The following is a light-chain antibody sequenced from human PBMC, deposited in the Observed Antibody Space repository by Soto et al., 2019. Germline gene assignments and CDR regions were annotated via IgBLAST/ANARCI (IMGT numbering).Light chain of an antibody. Sequence: DIQMTQSPSTLSASVGDRVTITCRASQSISNWLAWYQHKPGQAPKLLIYDASSLESGDSSRFTGSGSGTEFTLTISSLQPDDFATYYCQQYNSFSRTFGQGTKVDIK. J-gene: IGKJ1*01. CDR2: DAS. CDR1: QSISNW. CDR3: QQYNSFSRT. V-gene: IGKV1-5*01.